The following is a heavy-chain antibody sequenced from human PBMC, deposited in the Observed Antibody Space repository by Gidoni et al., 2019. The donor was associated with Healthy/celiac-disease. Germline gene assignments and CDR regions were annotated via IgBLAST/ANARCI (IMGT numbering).Heavy chain of an antibody. CDR2: INPNSGGT. J-gene: IGHJ3*02. Sequence: QVQLVQSGAEVKKPGASVKVSCKAAGDTSTGYSMHWGRQAPGQGLEWVGWINPNSGGTNYAQKFQGRVTMTRDTSISTAYMELSRLRSDDTAVYYCARATAPYTYYYDSSGFDAFDIWGQGTMVTVSS. V-gene: IGHV1-2*02. D-gene: IGHD3-22*01. CDR1: GDTSTGYS. CDR3: ARATAPYTYYYDSSGFDAFDI.